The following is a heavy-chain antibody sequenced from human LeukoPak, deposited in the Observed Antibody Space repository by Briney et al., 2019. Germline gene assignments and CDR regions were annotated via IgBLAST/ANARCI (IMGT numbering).Heavy chain of an antibody. D-gene: IGHD3-9*01. CDR2: ISGSGGST. CDR1: GFTFSSYA. V-gene: IGHV3-23*01. Sequence: GGSLRLSCAASGFTFSSYAMSWVRQAPGKGLEWVSAISGSGGSTYYADSVKGRFTISRDNSKNTLYLQMNSLRAEDTAVYYCARDFAPLDWLDVWGQGTTVTVSS. J-gene: IGHJ6*02. CDR3: ARDFAPLDWLDV.